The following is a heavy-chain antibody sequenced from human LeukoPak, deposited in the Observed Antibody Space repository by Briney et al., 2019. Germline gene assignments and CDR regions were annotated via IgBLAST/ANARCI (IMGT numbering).Heavy chain of an antibody. V-gene: IGHV1-2*02. CDR3: ARAMGDYYYYGMDV. CDR2: INPNSGGT. CDR1: GYTFTSYG. Sequence: ASVKVSCKASGYTFTSYGISWVRQAPGQGLEWMGWINPNSGGTNYAQKFQGRVTMTRDTPISTAYMELSRLRSDDTAVYYCARAMGDYYYYGMDVWGQGTTVTVSS. J-gene: IGHJ6*02. D-gene: IGHD3-16*01.